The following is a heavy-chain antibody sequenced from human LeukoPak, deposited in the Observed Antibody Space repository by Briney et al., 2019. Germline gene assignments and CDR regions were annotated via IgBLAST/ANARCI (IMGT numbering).Heavy chain of an antibody. J-gene: IGHJ4*02. CDR2: INSDGSST. Sequence: GGSLRLSCAASGFTFSSYWTHWVRQAPGKGLVWVSRINSDGSSTTYADSVKGRFTISRDSAKSTLYLQMNSLRAEDTAVYYCARGYSSGYRIDYWGQGTLVTVSS. D-gene: IGHD5-18*01. CDR3: ARGYSSGYRIDY. V-gene: IGHV3-74*01. CDR1: GFTFSSYW.